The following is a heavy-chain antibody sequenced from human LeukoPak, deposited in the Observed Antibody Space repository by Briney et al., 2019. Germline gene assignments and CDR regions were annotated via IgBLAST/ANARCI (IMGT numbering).Heavy chain of an antibody. CDR3: ARDRSAIGANWFDP. D-gene: IGHD5-12*01. CDR1: GGSISSGSYY. V-gene: IGHV4-61*02. CDR2: IYTSGST. J-gene: IGHJ5*02. Sequence: SQTLSLTCTVPGGSISSGSYYWSWIRQPAGKGLEWIGRIYTSGSTNYNPSLKSRVTISVDTSKNQFSLKLSSVTAADTAVYYCARDRSAIGANWFDPWGQGTLVTVSS.